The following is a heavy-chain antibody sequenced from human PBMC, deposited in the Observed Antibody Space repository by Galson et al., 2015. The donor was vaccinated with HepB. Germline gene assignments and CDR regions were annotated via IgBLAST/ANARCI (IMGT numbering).Heavy chain of an antibody. CDR2: INTNTGNP. Sequence: SVKVSCKASGYTFTSYAMNWVRQAPGQGLEWMGWINTNTGNPTYAQGFTGRFVFSLDTSVSTAYLQISSLKAEDTAVYYCARGGVAVRGVIPYYYYYGMDVWGQGTTVTVSS. V-gene: IGHV7-4-1*02. CDR1: GYTFTSYA. CDR3: ARGGVAVRGVIPYYYYYGMDV. J-gene: IGHJ6*02. D-gene: IGHD3-10*01.